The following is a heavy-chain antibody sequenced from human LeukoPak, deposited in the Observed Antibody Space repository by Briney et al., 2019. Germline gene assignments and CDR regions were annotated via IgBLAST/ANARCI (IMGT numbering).Heavy chain of an antibody. CDR3: AKDLKGSPPLPFDP. CDR1: GFIFSSYG. CDR2: ISHDGSSE. V-gene: IGHV3-30*18. J-gene: IGHJ5*02. Sequence: PGGSLRLSCAASGFIFSSYGMHWVRQAPGKGLEWVAVISHDGSSEYYADSVKGRFTISRDNSKNTLYLQMNSLRAEDTAVYYCAKDLKGSPPLPFDPWGQGILVTVSS. D-gene: IGHD2-15*01.